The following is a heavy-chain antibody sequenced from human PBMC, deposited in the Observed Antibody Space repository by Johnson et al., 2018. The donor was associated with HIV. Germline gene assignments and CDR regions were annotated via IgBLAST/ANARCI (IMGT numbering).Heavy chain of an antibody. CDR1: GFTVSSYA. CDR3: AKEIGYYYNSSGYYYGGHAFDI. CDR2: ISGSGGST. D-gene: IGHD3-22*01. V-gene: IGHV3-23*04. Sequence: VQLVESGGGLVQPGGSLRLSCAASGFTVSSYAMSWVRQAPGKGLEWVSGISGSGGSTFYADSVKGRFTISRDNSKNTLFLQMNSLRAEDTAVYYCAKEIGYYYNSSGYYYGGHAFDIWGQGTMVTVSS. J-gene: IGHJ3*02.